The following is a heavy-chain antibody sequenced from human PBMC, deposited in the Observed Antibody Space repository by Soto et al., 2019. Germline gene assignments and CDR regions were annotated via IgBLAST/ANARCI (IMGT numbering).Heavy chain of an antibody. V-gene: IGHV4-4*02. D-gene: IGHD5-18*01. J-gene: IGHJ4*02. Sequence: TLSLTCAVSGCSISSSNWWSWVRQPPGKGLEWIGEIYHSGSTNYNPSLKSRVTISVDKSKNQFSLKLSSVTAADTAVYYCARKSADSGYSYGFWGQGTLVTVSS. CDR3: ARKSADSGYSYGF. CDR2: IYHSGST. CDR1: GCSISSSNW.